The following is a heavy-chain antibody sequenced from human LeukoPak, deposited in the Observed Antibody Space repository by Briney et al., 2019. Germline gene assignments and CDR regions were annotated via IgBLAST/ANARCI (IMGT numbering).Heavy chain of an antibody. V-gene: IGHV3-21*01. J-gene: IGHJ4*02. D-gene: IGHD2-2*02. CDR3: ARRYCSSTSCYNFDY. CDR1: GFTFSSYS. CDR2: ISSSSSYI. Sequence: GGSLRLSGAASGFTFSSYSMDWVRQAPGKGLEWVSSISSSSSYIFYAVPVKGRFTISRDYAKNSLDLQMNSLSAEDTALYYCARRYCSSTSCYNFDYWGQGTLVTVSS.